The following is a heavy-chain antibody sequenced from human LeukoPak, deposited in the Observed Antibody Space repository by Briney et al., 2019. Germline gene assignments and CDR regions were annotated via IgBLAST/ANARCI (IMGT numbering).Heavy chain of an antibody. J-gene: IGHJ4*02. Sequence: SETLSLTCTVSGGSISSSSYYWGWIRQPPGKGLEWIGSIYYSGSTYYNPSLKSRVTISVDTSKNQFSLRVYSVTAADTAVYYCVTETSGSYRRRFDFWGQGTLVTGSS. D-gene: IGHD1-26*01. V-gene: IGHV4-39*07. CDR2: IYYSGST. CDR1: GGSISSSSYY. CDR3: VTETSGSYRRRFDF.